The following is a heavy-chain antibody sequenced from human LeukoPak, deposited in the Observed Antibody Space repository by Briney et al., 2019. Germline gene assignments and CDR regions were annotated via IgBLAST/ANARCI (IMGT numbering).Heavy chain of an antibody. J-gene: IGHJ4*02. D-gene: IGHD6-19*01. V-gene: IGHV3-64*01. CDR3: TRRYGGHSGWAGYHDS. Sequence: GGPLRLSCVASGFSFSAYIMHWVRQAPGKGLEYVSAIRSDGSSTFYPNSVKGRFTISRDNSKSTLYLQMGSLRAEDTAVYYCTRRYGGHSGWAGYHDSWGQGTLVTVSS. CDR2: IRSDGSST. CDR1: GFSFSAYI.